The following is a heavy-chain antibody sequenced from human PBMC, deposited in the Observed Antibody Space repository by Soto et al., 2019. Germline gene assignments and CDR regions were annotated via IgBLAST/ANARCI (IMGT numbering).Heavy chain of an antibody. CDR3: ARDLYCTNGVCST. D-gene: IGHD2-8*01. CDR2: ISSSSSYI. Sequence: GGSLRLSCAASGFTFSSYSMNWVRQAPGKGLEWVSSISSSSSYIYYADSVKGRFTISRDNAKNSLYLQMNSLRAKDTAVYYCARDLYCTNGVCSTWGQGTLVTVSS. CDR1: GFTFSSYS. J-gene: IGHJ5*02. V-gene: IGHV3-21*01.